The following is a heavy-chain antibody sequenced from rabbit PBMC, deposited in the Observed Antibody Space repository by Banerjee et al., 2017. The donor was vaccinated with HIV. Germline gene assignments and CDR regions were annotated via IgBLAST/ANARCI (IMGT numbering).Heavy chain of an antibody. V-gene: IGHV1S45*01. D-gene: IGHD7-1*01. J-gene: IGHJ4*01. Sequence: QEQLEESGGDLVKPEGSLTLTCTASGFTLSSYWICWVRQAPGKGLEWIACIYAGSSGSTYYASWAKGRFTISKTSSTTVTLQMTSLTAADTATYFCARDGYPGYGYADAFNLWGQGTLVTVS. CDR1: GFTLSSYW. CDR2: IYAGSSGST. CDR3: ARDGYPGYGYADAFNL.